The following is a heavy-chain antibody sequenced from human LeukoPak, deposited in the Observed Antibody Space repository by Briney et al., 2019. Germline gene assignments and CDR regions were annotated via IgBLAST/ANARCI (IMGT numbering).Heavy chain of an antibody. CDR3: ACWSSGWLGY. J-gene: IGHJ4*02. V-gene: IGHV1-46*01. Sequence: ASVKVSCKASGYTFTNYYLHWVRQAPGQGLEWMGIINPSGGSTSYAQKFQGRVTMTRDTSKNQFSLKLSSVTAADTAVYYCACWSSGWLGYWGQGTLVTVSS. CDR1: GYTFTNYY. CDR2: INPSGGST. D-gene: IGHD6-19*01.